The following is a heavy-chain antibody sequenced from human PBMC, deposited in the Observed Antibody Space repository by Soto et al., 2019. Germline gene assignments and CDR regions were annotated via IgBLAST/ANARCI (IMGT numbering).Heavy chain of an antibody. CDR3: AGEVGHSASDSPPFKARDF. CDR1: GYSFTSYW. CDR2: IYPGDSDT. D-gene: IGHD1-26*01. V-gene: IGHV5-51*01. Sequence: GEFLKISCKGSGYSFTSYWIGWVRQMPGKGLEWMGIIYPGDSDTRYSPSFQGQVTISADKSISTAYLQWSSLKASDTAMYYCAGEVGHSASDSPPFKARDFGGKGPRVTVS. J-gene: IGHJ6*03.